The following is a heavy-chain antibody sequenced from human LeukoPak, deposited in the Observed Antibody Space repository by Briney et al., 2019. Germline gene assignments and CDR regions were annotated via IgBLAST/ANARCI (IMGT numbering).Heavy chain of an antibody. J-gene: IGHJ4*02. CDR3: AAATTGTTFFDY. CDR2: INSDSGAT. Sequence: APVKVSCKASGYTLSGYYMLWVRQASGQGLEWMGWINSDSGATNYAQKFQRRVTMTRDTSISPAYLQLSSLRSDDRGVYYCAAATTGTTFFDYWGQGTLVTVSS. D-gene: IGHD1-1*01. CDR1: GYTLSGYY. V-gene: IGHV1-2*02.